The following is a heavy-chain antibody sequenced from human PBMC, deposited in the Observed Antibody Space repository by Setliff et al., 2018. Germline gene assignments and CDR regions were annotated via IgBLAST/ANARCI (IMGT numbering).Heavy chain of an antibody. CDR1: GGSISSSSYY. CDR2: IYYSGST. D-gene: IGHD3-3*01. Sequence: SETLSLTCTVSGGSISSSSYYWGWIRQPPGKGLEWIGSIYYSGSTYYNPSLKSRVTISVDTSKNQFSLKLSSVTAADTAVYYCARRETYYNFWSGYYAYCGQGTLVTVSS. CDR3: ARRETYYNFWSGYYAY. V-gene: IGHV4-39*07. J-gene: IGHJ4*02.